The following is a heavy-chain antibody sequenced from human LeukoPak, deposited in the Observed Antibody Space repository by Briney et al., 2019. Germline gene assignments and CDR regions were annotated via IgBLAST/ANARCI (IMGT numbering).Heavy chain of an antibody. CDR3: ARGAGRYYYYMDV. Sequence: SETLSLTCTVSGGSISSGSYYWSWIRQPAGKGLEWIGRIYTSGSTNYNPSLKSRVTISVDTSKNQFSLKLSSVTAADTAVYYCARGAGRYYYYMDVWGKGTSVTVSS. J-gene: IGHJ6*03. CDR2: IYTSGST. D-gene: IGHD6-13*01. V-gene: IGHV4-61*02. CDR1: GGSISSGSYY.